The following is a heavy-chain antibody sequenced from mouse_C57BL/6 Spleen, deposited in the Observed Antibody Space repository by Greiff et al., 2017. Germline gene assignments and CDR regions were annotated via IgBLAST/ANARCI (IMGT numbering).Heavy chain of an antibody. D-gene: IGHD1-1*01. CDR1: GFTFSSYA. CDR2: ISDGGSYT. V-gene: IGHV5-4*01. J-gene: IGHJ1*03. Sequence: EVQVVESGGGLVKPGGSLKLSCAASGFTFSSYAMSWVRQTPEKRLEWVATISDGGSYTYYPDNVKGRFTISRDNAKNNLYLQMSHLKSEDTAMYYCARDNYYGSRWYFDVWGTGTTVTVSS. CDR3: ARDNYYGSRWYFDV.